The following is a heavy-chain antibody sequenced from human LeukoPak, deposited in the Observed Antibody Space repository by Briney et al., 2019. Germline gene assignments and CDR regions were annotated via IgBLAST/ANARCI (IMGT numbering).Heavy chain of an antibody. CDR1: GGTFSSYA. CDR2: IIPIFGTA. D-gene: IGHD2-2*01. CDR3: ARGLDCSSTSCYSRNYYYYYMDV. J-gene: IGHJ6*03. Sequence: ASVKVSCKASGGTFSSYAISWVRQAPGQGLECMGGIIPIFGTANYAQKFQGRVTMTRDTSTSTVYMELSSLRSEDTAVYYCARGLDCSSTSCYSRNYYYYYMDVWGKGTTVTVSS. V-gene: IGHV1-69*05.